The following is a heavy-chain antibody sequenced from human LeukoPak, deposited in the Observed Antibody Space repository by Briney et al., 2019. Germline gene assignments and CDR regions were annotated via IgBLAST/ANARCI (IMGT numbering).Heavy chain of an antibody. V-gene: IGHV4-39*07. Sequence: SETLSLTCTVSRGSISSSTYYWGWIRQPPGKGLEWIGSIFYPGSTYYNPSLKSRVTISVDTSENQLSLKVSSVTAADTAVYFCAREYSSSDFDYWGQGTLVTVSS. CDR2: IFYPGST. CDR1: RGSISSSTYY. CDR3: AREYSSSDFDY. D-gene: IGHD6-6*01. J-gene: IGHJ4*02.